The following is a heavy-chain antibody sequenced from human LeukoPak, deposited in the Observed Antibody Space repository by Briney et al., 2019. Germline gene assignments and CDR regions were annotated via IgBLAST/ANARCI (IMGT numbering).Heavy chain of an antibody. CDR1: GGSISSYY. V-gene: IGHV4-59*01. Sequence: SETLSLTCTVSGGSISSYYWSWIRQPPGKGLEWTGYIYYSGSTNYNPSLKSRVTISVDTSKNQFSLKLSSVTAADTAVYYCAREQWLVPGYGMDVWGQGTTVTVSS. CDR2: IYYSGST. CDR3: AREQWLVPGYGMDV. J-gene: IGHJ6*02. D-gene: IGHD6-19*01.